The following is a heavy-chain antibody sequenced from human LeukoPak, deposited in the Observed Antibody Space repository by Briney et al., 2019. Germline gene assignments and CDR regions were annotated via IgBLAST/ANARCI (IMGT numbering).Heavy chain of an antibody. CDR2: INPSGGST. V-gene: IGHV1-46*01. Sequence: ASVKVSCKASGYTFTSYYMHWVRQAPGQGLEWMGIINPSGGSTSYAQKFQGRVTMTRDTPTSTVYMELSSLRSEDTAVYYCARDTVDPYYYYYGMDVWGQGTTVTVSS. D-gene: IGHD3/OR15-3a*01. J-gene: IGHJ6*02. CDR1: GYTFTSYY. CDR3: ARDTVDPYYYYYGMDV.